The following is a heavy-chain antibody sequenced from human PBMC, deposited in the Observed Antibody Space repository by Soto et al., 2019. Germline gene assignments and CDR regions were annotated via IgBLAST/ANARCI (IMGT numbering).Heavy chain of an antibody. Sequence: QVQLQQWGAGLLKPSGTLSLTCAVYGGSFSGYYWSWIRQPPGKGLEWIGEINHSGSTNYNPSLKSRVTISVDTSKNQFSLKLSSVTAADTAVYYCARGRGIAVAVGYYFDYWGQGTLVTVSS. D-gene: IGHD6-19*01. J-gene: IGHJ4*02. CDR3: ARGRGIAVAVGYYFDY. CDR1: GGSFSGYY. V-gene: IGHV4-34*01. CDR2: INHSGST.